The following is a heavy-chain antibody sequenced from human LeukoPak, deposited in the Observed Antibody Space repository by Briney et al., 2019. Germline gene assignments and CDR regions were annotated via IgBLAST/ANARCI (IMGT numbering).Heavy chain of an antibody. Sequence: SETLSLTCAVYGGSFSGYYWSWIRHPPGKGLEWIGEINHSGSTNYNPSLKSRVTISVDTSKNQFSLKLSSVTAADTAVYYCARGDYGGKKGVDYWGQGTLVTVSS. V-gene: IGHV4-34*01. CDR2: INHSGST. J-gene: IGHJ4*02. CDR1: GGSFSGYY. D-gene: IGHD4-23*01. CDR3: ARGDYGGKKGVDY.